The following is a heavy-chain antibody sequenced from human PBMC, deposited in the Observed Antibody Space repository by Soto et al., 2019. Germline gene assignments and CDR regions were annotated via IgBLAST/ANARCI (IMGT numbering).Heavy chain of an antibody. CDR1: GYTLPNYS. V-gene: IGHV1-3*01. CDR3: TRDLNGGNPFDY. D-gene: IGHD2-8*01. J-gene: IGHJ4*02. Sequence: QVQFVQSGAEVKKPGASVRLSCKPSGYTLPNYSIQWVRQAAGQGLQWLGWINPGSGYTEYSQRFQGRFTLSRDNAASTFYLDLTSLTSEDTAVYFCTRDLNGGNPFDYWGQGTLVTVSS. CDR2: INPGSGYT.